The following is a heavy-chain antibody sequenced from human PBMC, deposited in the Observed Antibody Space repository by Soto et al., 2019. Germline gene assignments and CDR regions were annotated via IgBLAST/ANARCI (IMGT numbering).Heavy chain of an antibody. V-gene: IGHV4-59*01. D-gene: IGHD2-2*02. J-gene: IGHJ4*02. Sequence: PSETLSLTCTVSGGAIDSYYWSWILQPPGKGLEWIGYITYNGNTNYSPSLQSRVTISRDTSKNQVSLDLRSVTAADTAVYYCTKIIPGGASFDYWGQGARVTVSS. CDR3: TKIIPGGASFDY. CDR1: GGAIDSYY. CDR2: ITYNGNT.